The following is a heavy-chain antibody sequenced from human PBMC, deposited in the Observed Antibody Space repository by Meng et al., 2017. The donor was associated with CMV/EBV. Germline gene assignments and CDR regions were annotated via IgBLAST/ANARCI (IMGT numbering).Heavy chain of an antibody. CDR2: ISSSGSTI. J-gene: IGHJ6*02. CDR3: ARGEGYYYYYGMDV. CDR1: GLTFSDYY. V-gene: IGHV3-11*01. Sequence: GGSLRLSCAASGLTFSDYYMSWIRQAPGKGLEWVSYISSSGSTIYYADSVKGRFTISRDNAKNSLYLQMNGLRAEDTAVYYCARGEGYYYYYGMDVWGQGTTVTVSS.